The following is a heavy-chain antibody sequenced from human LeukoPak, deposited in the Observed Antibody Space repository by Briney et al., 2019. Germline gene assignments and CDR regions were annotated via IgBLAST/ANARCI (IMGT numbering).Heavy chain of an antibody. CDR2: INSDGSST. CDR1: GFTFSSYW. J-gene: IGHJ4*02. V-gene: IGHV3-74*01. Sequence: GGSLRPSCAASGFTFSSYWMHWVRQAPGKGLVWVSRINSDGSSTSYADSVKGRFTISRDNAKNTLYLQMNSLRAEDTAVYYCARAAEAGDYVFHWGQGTLVTVSS. D-gene: IGHD4-17*01. CDR3: ARAAEAGDYVFH.